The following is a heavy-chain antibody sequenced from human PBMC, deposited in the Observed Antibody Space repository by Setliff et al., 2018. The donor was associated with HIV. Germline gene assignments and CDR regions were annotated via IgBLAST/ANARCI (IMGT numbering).Heavy chain of an antibody. CDR1: GGTFSTYA. CDR2: IIPIIGTP. Sequence: SVKVSCKASGGTFSTYAFTWVRQAPGQGLEWMGGIIPIIGTPNYAQKFQGRVTITADESTSTAYMELSSLRYEDTAVYYCARDRRRMSDDSTLLYMDVWGKGTTVTVSS. J-gene: IGHJ6*03. D-gene: IGHD1-26*01. CDR3: ARDRRRMSDDSTLLYMDV. V-gene: IGHV1-69*13.